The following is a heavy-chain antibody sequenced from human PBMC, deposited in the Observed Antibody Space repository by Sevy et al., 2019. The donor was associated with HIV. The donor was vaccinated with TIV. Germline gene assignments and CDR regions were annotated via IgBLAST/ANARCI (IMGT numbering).Heavy chain of an antibody. CDR2: IYYTGST. V-gene: IGHV4-31*03. CDR3: ARGRLIVARERWFDP. J-gene: IGHJ5*02. CDR1: GDSMSSGAYY. D-gene: IGHD5-12*01. Sequence: SEILSLTCTVSGDSMSSGAYYWSWIRQHPGKGLEWIGYIYYTGSTYYNPSHKSRVAISLDTSKNQFSLKVSSVTAADTAVYYCARGRLIVARERWFDPWGQGIRVSVSS.